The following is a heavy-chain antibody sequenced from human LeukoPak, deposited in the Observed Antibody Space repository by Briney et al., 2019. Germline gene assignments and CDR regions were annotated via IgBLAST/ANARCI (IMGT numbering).Heavy chain of an antibody. J-gene: IGHJ6*03. CDR3: ARGVVVPAAIYYYYYYMDV. CDR1: GGSFSGYY. V-gene: IGHV4-59*10. Sequence: NPSETLSLTCAVYGGSFSGYYWSWIRQPAGKGLEWIGRIYTSGSTNYNPSLKSRVTISVDTSKNQFSLKLSSVTAADTAVYYCARGVVVPAAIYYYYYYMDVWGKGTTVTISS. CDR2: IYTSGST. D-gene: IGHD2-2*01.